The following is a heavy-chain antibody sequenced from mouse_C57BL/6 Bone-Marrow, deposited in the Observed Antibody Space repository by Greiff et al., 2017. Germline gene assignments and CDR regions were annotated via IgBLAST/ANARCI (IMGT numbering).Heavy chain of an antibody. CDR1: GYSFTGYY. Sequence: EVKLMESGPELVKPGASVKISCKASGYSFTGYYMHWVKQSHGNILDWIGYIYPYNGVSSYNQKFKGKATLTVDKSSSTAYIELRSLTSEDSAVDCCARGLRAMDYWGQGTSVTVSS. V-gene: IGHV1-31*01. J-gene: IGHJ4*01. CDR2: IYPYNGVS. CDR3: ARGLRAMDY. D-gene: IGHD2-2*01.